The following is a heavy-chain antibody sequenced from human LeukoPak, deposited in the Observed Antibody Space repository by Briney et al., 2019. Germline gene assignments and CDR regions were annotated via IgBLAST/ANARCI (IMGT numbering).Heavy chain of an antibody. V-gene: IGHV1-2*02. D-gene: IGHD3-10*01. Sequence: ASVKVSCKASGYTFTDHYMHWVRQAPGQGLERMGWINPNSGGINYAQKFQGRVTMTRDTSISTAYMALSRLRYDDTAVYYCASLGSHYYYYVDVWGKGTTVTVSS. CDR3: ASLGSHYYYYVDV. CDR2: INPNSGGI. CDR1: GYTFTDHY. J-gene: IGHJ6*03.